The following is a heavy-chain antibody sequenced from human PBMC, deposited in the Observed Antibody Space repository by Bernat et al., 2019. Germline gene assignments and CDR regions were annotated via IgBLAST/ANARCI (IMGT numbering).Heavy chain of an antibody. CDR3: AKGGEWLLLFDY. CDR1: GFTFSSYG. J-gene: IGHJ4*02. D-gene: IGHD3-22*01. V-gene: IGHV3-30*18. CDR2: ISYDGSNK. Sequence: QVQLVESGGGVVQPGRSLRLSCAASGFTFSSYGMHWVRQAPGKGLEWVAVISYDGSNKYYADSVKGRFTISRDNSKNTLYPQMNSLRAEDTAVYYCAKGGEWLLLFDYWGQGTLVTVSS.